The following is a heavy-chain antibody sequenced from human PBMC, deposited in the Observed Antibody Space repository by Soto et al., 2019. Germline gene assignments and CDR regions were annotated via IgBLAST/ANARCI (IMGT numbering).Heavy chain of an antibody. V-gene: IGHV1-69*13. CDR1: GATFSSYA. CDR2: IIPIFGTA. J-gene: IGHJ3*02. Sequence: SVKVCCKASGATFSSYAISWVRQAPGQGLEWMGGIIPIFGTANYAQKFQGRVTITADESTSTAYMELSSLRSEDTAVYYCATADLRITMIVVPYAFDIWGQGTMVTVSS. CDR3: ATADLRITMIVVPYAFDI. D-gene: IGHD3-22*01.